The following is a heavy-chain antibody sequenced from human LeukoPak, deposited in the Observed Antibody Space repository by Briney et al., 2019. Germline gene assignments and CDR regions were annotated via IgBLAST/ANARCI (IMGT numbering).Heavy chain of an antibody. J-gene: IGHJ6*03. Sequence: GGSLRLSCAASGFTFSDYNMRWIRQAPGKGLEWVSSISRSGSTKYYADSVKGRFTISRDNAKNLLFLQMNSLRAEDTAVYYCARVLRYCSGGNCYSGGLGYMDVWGKGTTVTISS. CDR2: ISRSGSTK. CDR1: GFTFSDYN. D-gene: IGHD2-15*01. V-gene: IGHV3-11*01. CDR3: ARVLRYCSGGNCYSGGLGYMDV.